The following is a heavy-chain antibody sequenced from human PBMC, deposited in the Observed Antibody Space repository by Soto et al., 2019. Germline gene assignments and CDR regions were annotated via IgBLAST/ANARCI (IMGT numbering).Heavy chain of an antibody. CDR2: ISGCGGST. D-gene: IGHD1-26*01. CDR1: GFTSSSYA. CDR3: AKDLRPSGSFPI. Sequence: GGSLRLSCAASGFTSSSYAMSWVRQAPGKGLEWVSAISGCGGSTYYADSVKGRFTISRDNSKNTLYLQMNSLRAEDTAVYYCAKDLRPSGSFPIWGQGTLVTVPQ. V-gene: IGHV3-23*01. J-gene: IGHJ4*02.